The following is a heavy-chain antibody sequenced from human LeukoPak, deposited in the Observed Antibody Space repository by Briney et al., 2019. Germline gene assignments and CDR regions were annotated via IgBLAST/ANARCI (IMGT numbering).Heavy chain of an antibody. D-gene: IGHD4-23*01. V-gene: IGHV3-23*01. CDR2: IGSDGGGI. Sequence: GGSLRLSCAASGFSLNNYAMTWVRQAPGKGLEWVSVIGSDGGGIQYADSVKGRFSISRDNSKNTLYLQMNSLRTEDTAVYYCAKYAPPTTVVTRFFDYWGQGSLVTVSS. CDR3: AKYAPPTTVVTRFFDY. J-gene: IGHJ4*02. CDR1: GFSLNNYA.